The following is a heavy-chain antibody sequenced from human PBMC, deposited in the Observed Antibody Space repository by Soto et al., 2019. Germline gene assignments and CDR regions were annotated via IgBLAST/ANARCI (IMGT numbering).Heavy chain of an antibody. V-gene: IGHV1-46*01. CDR3: ARAVERQQLVHNWFDP. CDR2: INPSGGST. J-gene: IGHJ5*02. D-gene: IGHD6-13*01. CDR1: GYTFTSYY. Sequence: GASVKVSCKASGYTFTSYYMHWVRQAPGQGLEWMGIINPSGGSTSYAQKFQGRVTMTRDTSTSTVYMELSSLRSEDTAVYYCARAVERQQLVHNWFDPWGQGTLVTVSS.